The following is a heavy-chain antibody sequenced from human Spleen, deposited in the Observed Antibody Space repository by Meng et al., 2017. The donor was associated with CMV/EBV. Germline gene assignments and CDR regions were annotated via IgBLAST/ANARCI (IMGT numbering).Heavy chain of an antibody. CDR3: ARDLRFLENYYYLGMDV. CDR2: ISGSGATT. D-gene: IGHD3-3*01. CDR1: GFTFSNYA. J-gene: IGHJ6*02. V-gene: IGHV3-23*01. Sequence: GESLKISCAASGFTFSNYAMSWVRQVPGKGLEWVSSISGSGATTFHADSVKGRFTVSRDNAKNSLYLQMNSLRAEDTAVYYCARDLRFLENYYYLGMDVWGLGTTVTVSS.